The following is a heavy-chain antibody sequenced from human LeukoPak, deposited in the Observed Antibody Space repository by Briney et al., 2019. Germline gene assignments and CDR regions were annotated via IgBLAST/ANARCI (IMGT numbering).Heavy chain of an antibody. Sequence: GASVKVSCKASGYTFTSYDINWVRQATGQGLEWMGWMNPNSGNTGYAQKFQGRVTMTRNTSISTAYMELSSLRSEDTAVYYCARGPAYEFWSGYVYNWFDPWGQGTLVTVSS. CDR2: MNPNSGNT. D-gene: IGHD3-3*01. CDR1: GYTFTSYD. CDR3: ARGPAYEFWSGYVYNWFDP. V-gene: IGHV1-8*01. J-gene: IGHJ5*02.